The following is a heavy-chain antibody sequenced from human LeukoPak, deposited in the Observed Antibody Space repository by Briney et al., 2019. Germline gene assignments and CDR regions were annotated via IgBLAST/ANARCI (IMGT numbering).Heavy chain of an antibody. J-gene: IGHJ4*02. Sequence: GESLKISCKGSGYSFTSYWIGWVRQMPGKGLEWMGIIYPGDSDTRYSPSFQGQVTISADKSISTAYLQWSSLKASDTAMYYCARLWADVGDGYNFYYFDYWGQGILVTVSS. D-gene: IGHD5-24*01. V-gene: IGHV5-51*01. CDR2: IYPGDSDT. CDR1: GYSFTSYW. CDR3: ARLWADVGDGYNFYYFDY.